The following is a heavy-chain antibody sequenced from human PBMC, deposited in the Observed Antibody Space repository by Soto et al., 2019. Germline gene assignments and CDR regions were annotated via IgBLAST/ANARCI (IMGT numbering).Heavy chain of an antibody. CDR1: GFTFSSYA. CDR3: AKTEMAYYYYYGMDV. CDR2: ISGSGGST. Sequence: RRLSCAASGFTFSSYAMSWVRQAPGKGLEWVSAISGSGGSTYYADSVKGRFTISRDNSKNTLYLQMNSLRAEDTAVYYCAKTEMAYYYYYGMDVWGQGTTVTVSS. V-gene: IGHV3-23*01. J-gene: IGHJ6*02.